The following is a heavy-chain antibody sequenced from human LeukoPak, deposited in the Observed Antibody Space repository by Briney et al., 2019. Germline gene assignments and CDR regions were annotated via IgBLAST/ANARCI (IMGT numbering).Heavy chain of an antibody. CDR2: IHTTGST. CDR3: SRCTSTSCYNFDY. J-gene: IGHJ4*02. Sequence: DPSETLSLTCTVSGGSINSGSYYWNWIRQSAGKGLEWIGHIHTTGSTNCNPSLKSRVTTSLDTSKNQFSLKLNSVTAADTAVYYCSRCTSTSCYNFDYWGQGSLVTVSS. V-gene: IGHV4-61*09. CDR1: GGSINSGSYY. D-gene: IGHD2-2*02.